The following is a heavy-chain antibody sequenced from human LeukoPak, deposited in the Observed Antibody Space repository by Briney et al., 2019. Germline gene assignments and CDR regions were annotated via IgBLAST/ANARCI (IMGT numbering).Heavy chain of an antibody. CDR1: GGTFSSYA. J-gene: IGHJ5*02. Sequence: GASVKVSCKASGGTFSSYAISWVRQAPGQGLEWMGGTIPIFGTANYAQKFQGRVTITTDESTSTAYMELSSLRSEDTAVYYCARGGRIVVVPAAILDWFDPWGQGTLVTVSS. V-gene: IGHV1-69*05. CDR3: ARGGRIVVVPAAILDWFDP. CDR2: TIPIFGTA. D-gene: IGHD2-2*02.